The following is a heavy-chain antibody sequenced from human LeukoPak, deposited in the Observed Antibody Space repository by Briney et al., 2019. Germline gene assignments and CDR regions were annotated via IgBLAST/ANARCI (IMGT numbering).Heavy chain of an antibody. Sequence: GESLKISCKGSGYSFSTNWIGWVRQMPGKGLEWMGIIYPSDSDTRYNPSFQGQVTISADRSISTTSLQWRSLKASDTATYYCARRPEEWFDPWGQGTLVTVSS. CDR2: IYPSDSDT. CDR3: ARRPEEWFDP. CDR1: GYSFSTNW. V-gene: IGHV5-51*01. J-gene: IGHJ5*02.